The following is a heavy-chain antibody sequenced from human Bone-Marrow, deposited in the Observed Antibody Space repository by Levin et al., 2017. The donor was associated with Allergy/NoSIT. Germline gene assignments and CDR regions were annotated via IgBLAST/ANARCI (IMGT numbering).Heavy chain of an antibody. CDR3: TSGSYTTRSCDY. CDR1: GGTFRRSA. CDR2: IIPIFGTT. J-gene: IGHJ4*02. D-gene: IGHD1-26*01. V-gene: IGHV1-69*13. Sequence: GASVKVSCKASGGTFRRSAISWVRQAPGQGIEWMGGIIPIFGTTSYAQKFQARVTITADESTTTAYLELNSLRSEDTAVYYCTSGSYTTRSCDYWGQGTLVTVSS.